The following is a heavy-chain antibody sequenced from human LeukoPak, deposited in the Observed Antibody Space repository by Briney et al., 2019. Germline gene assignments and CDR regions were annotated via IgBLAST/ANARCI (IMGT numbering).Heavy chain of an antibody. Sequence: GGSLRLSCEVFGFTFDNFGMHWVRQAPGKGLEWVSDITWDSGIRRYADSVKGRFIISIDNALNSLFLQMNSLRVEDTAVYYCARSYTGSPRNWFDSWGQGTLVTVSS. J-gene: IGHJ5*01. V-gene: IGHV3-9*01. CDR3: ARSYTGSPRNWFDS. CDR2: ITWDSGIR. D-gene: IGHD1-26*01. CDR1: GFTFDNFG.